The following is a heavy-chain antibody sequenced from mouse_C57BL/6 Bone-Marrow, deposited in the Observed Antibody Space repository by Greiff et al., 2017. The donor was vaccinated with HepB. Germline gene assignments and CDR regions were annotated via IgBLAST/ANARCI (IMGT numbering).Heavy chain of an antibody. CDR3: TTGYDAYWYFDV. D-gene: IGHD2-3*01. Sequence: EVKLVESGAELVRPGASVKLSCTASGFNIKDDYMHWVKQRPEQGLEWIGWIDPENGDTEYASKFQGKATITADTSSNTAYLQLSSLTSEDTAVYYCTTGYDAYWYFDVWGTGTTVTVSS. CDR2: IDPENGDT. J-gene: IGHJ1*03. V-gene: IGHV14-4*01. CDR1: GFNIKDDY.